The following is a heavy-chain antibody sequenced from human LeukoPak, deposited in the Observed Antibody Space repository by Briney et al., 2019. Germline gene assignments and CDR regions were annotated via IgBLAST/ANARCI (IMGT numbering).Heavy chain of an antibody. CDR2: ISYDGSNK. J-gene: IGHJ4*02. V-gene: IGHV3-30-3*01. CDR1: GFTFSSYA. CDR3: ASPSIAAAGTMGLLYYFDY. Sequence: GGSLRLSCAASGFTFSSYAMHWVRQAPGKGLEWVAVISYDGSNKYYADSVKGRFTISRDNSKNTLYLQMNSLRAEDTAVYYCASPSIAAAGTMGLLYYFDYWGQGTLVTVSS. D-gene: IGHD6-13*01.